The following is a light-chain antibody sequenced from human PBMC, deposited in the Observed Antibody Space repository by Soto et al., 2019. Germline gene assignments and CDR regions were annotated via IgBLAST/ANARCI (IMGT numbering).Light chain of an antibody. CDR2: DVS. CDR3: CSYAGSYSFV. V-gene: IGLV2-11*01. J-gene: IGLJ1*01. Sequence: QSALTQPRSVSGSPGQSVTISCTGTRSDVGGYDYVSWHRQDPGKAPKLMTYDVSKRPSGVPDRFSGSKSRNTAYLTISGLQAEEEADYYCCSYAGSYSFVFGSGTKLTVL. CDR1: RSDVGGYDY.